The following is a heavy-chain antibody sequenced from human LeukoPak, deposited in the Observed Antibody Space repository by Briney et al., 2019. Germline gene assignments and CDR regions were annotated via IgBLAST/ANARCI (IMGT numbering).Heavy chain of an antibody. V-gene: IGHV4-39*01. CDR3: ARHSSIRSPFVY. Sequence: SETLSLTCTVSGGSIGSSSYYWGWVRQPPGKGLEWIGSIYYSGSTYYNPFLKSRVTISVDTSKNRFSLKLSSVTAADTAVYYCARHSSIRSPFVYWGQGTRVTVSS. CDR1: GGSIGSSSYY. CDR2: IYYSGST. D-gene: IGHD6-19*01. J-gene: IGHJ4*02.